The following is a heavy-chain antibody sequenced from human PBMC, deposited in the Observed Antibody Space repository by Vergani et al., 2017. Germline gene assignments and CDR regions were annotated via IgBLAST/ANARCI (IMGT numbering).Heavy chain of an antibody. CDR3: ARVNTETNGHLYYYYYMDV. D-gene: IGHD4-11*01. CDR1: GGSFTSYH. J-gene: IGHJ6*03. CDR2: IDHTGRP. Sequence: QVQLQQWGGGLLKPSETLSLTCVVNGGSFTSYHWTWIRQSPGEGLEWVGDIDHTGRPDYNPSLKSRLTMSVDKSRNQFSLTHNSVTATDTAVYVCARVNTETNGHLYYYYYMDVWGQGTAVTVS. V-gene: IGHV4-34*01.